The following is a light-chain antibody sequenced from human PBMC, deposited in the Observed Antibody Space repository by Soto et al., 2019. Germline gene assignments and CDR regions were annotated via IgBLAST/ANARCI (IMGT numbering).Light chain of an antibody. J-gene: IGKJ1*01. CDR2: QTS. CDR1: QYINTT. V-gene: IGKV3D-11*03. CDR3: HQRHSWPRT. Sequence: ELVLTQCPATLSSFPGDRVTLSCRASQYINTTLAWYQHRPGQAPRLLIYQTSTRAAGIPDRFSASGTGTDFTLTISDLQPEDFAVYYCHQRHSWPRTFGQGTKVDIK.